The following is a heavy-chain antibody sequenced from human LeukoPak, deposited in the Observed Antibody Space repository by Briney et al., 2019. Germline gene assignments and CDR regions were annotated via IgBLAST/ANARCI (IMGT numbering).Heavy chain of an antibody. Sequence: ASVKVSCKASGGTFSSYAISWVRQAPGQGLEWMGGIIPIFGTANYAQKFQGRVTITADESTSTAYMELSSLRSEDTAVYYCARGDGDGYNLLVLWYYYYYMDVWGKGTTVTISS. CDR2: IIPIFGTA. CDR1: GGTFSSYA. J-gene: IGHJ6*03. V-gene: IGHV1-69*13. D-gene: IGHD5-24*01. CDR3: ARGDGDGYNLLVLWYYYYYMDV.